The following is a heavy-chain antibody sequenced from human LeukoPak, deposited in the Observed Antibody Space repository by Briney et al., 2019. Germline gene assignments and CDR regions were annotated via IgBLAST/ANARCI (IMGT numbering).Heavy chain of an antibody. CDR1: GYTFTSFD. D-gene: IGHD4-11*01. Sequence: GASVKVSCKASGYTFTSFDINWVRQATGQGLEWMGWMNPNTGKTGYTQKFQGRVTITWDTSIRTAYMELSSLRSDDTAVYYCVRVGYSNSYDYWGQGTLVTVSS. V-gene: IGHV1-8*03. CDR3: VRVGYSNSYDY. J-gene: IGHJ4*02. CDR2: MNPNTGKT.